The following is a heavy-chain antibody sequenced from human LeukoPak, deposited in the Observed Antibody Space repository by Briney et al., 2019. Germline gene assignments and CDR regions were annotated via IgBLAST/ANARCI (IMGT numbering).Heavy chain of an antibody. CDR1: GFTFSSYA. V-gene: IGHV3-64*01. CDR2: ISSNGGST. Sequence: PGGSLRLSCAASGFTFSSYAMHWVRQAPGKGLEYVSAISSNGGSTYYANSVKGRFTISRDNSKNTLYLQMGSLRAEDMAVYYYASLDIVVVPAAIPYYMDVWGKGTTVTVSS. J-gene: IGHJ6*03. CDR3: ASLDIVVVPAAIPYYMDV. D-gene: IGHD2-2*01.